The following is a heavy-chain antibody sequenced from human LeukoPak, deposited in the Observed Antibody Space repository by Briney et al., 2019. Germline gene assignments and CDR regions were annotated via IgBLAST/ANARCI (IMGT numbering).Heavy chain of an antibody. V-gene: IGHV3-23*01. J-gene: IGHJ6*03. CDR3: ARDHRGSGSRYYYYYMDV. D-gene: IGHD3-10*01. Sequence: GGSLRLSCAASGFTFSNAWMSWVRQAPGKGLEWVSAISGSGDSTYYADSVKGRFTISRDNSKNTLYLQMNSLRAEDTAVYYCARDHRGSGSRYYYYYMDVWGKGTTVTISS. CDR1: GFTFSNAW. CDR2: ISGSGDST.